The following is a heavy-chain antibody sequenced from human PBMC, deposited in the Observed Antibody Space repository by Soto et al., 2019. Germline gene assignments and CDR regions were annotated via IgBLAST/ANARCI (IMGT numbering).Heavy chain of an antibody. CDR2: ISYDGSKK. Sequence: QVQLVESGGGVVQPGRSLRLSCAASGFIFSNSAMHWVRQAPGKGLDWVAIISYDGSKKFYADSVKGRFTIARDNSKNTMYVQMNSLRAEDTAVYYCARDKSQLPADSFDFWGQGTMVTVSS. D-gene: IGHD1-1*01. CDR1: GFIFSNSA. J-gene: IGHJ3*01. V-gene: IGHV3-30-3*01. CDR3: ARDKSQLPADSFDF.